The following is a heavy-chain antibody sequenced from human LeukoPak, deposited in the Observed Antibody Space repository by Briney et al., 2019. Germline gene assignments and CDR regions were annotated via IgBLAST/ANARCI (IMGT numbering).Heavy chain of an antibody. Sequence: SETLSLTCNVMGDSFTDYYWNWIRQPPGKGLEWIGYIYYNENSDYSPSLKGRVTLSVDTSRNQFSLHLASVTAADTAMYYCARDGGLQSHFDFWGQGILVTVAS. V-gene: IGHV4-59*01. CDR3: ARDGGLQSHFDF. CDR1: GDSFTDYY. D-gene: IGHD3-16*01. J-gene: IGHJ4*02. CDR2: IYYNENS.